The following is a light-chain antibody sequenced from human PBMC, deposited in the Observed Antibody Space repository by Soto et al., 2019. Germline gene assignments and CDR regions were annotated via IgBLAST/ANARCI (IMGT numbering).Light chain of an antibody. CDR3: SSYTSSSSSGV. CDR1: SSDVGGYNY. V-gene: IGLV2-14*01. CDR2: DVS. Sequence: QSALTQPASVSGSPGQSITISCTGTSSDVGGYNYVSWCQQHPGKAPKLMIYDVSNRPSGVSNRFSGSKSGNTASLTISGLQAEDEADYYCSSYTSSSSSGVFGTGTKVTVL. J-gene: IGLJ1*01.